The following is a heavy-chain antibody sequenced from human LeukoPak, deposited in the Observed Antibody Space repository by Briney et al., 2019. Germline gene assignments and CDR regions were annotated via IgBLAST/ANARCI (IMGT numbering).Heavy chain of an antibody. D-gene: IGHD3-10*01. CDR2: ISGSSGTI. CDR1: GFTFSTYS. CDR3: ARDQSDYYGSGSYSEGSY. Sequence: GGSLRLSCAASGFTFSTYSMKWVRQAPGKGHEWVSYISGSSGTIYYADSVKGRFTISRDNAKNSLYLQMNSLRDEDTAVYYCARDQSDYYGSGSYSEGSYWGQGTLVTVSS. J-gene: IGHJ4*02. V-gene: IGHV3-48*02.